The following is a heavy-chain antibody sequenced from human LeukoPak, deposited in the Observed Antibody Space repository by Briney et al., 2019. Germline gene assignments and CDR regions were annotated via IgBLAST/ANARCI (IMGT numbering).Heavy chain of an antibody. CDR3: VRVFED. CDR2: IYTSGST. J-gene: IGHJ4*02. Sequence: AGGSLRLSRAASGFTFNNYYMSWVRQAPGKGLEWIGLIYTSGSTKYNPFLKSRVTISLDTSKNQFSLKLTSVTAADTAVYYCVRVFEDWGQGTLVTVSS. V-gene: IGHV4-4*08. CDR1: GFTFNNYY.